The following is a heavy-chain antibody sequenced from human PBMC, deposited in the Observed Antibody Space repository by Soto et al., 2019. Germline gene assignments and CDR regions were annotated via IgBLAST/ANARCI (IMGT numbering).Heavy chain of an antibody. J-gene: IGHJ4*02. D-gene: IGHD3-10*01. CDR1: GYSISGGYY. Sequence: TSETLSLTCAVSGYSISGGYYWGWIRQPPGKGLEWIGSIYHSGSTYYNPSLKSRVTISVDTSKNQFSLKLSSVTAADTAVYYCAREDQGDYYGSGSYPSFDYWGQGTLVTVSS. V-gene: IGHV4-38-2*02. CDR2: IYHSGST. CDR3: AREDQGDYYGSGSYPSFDY.